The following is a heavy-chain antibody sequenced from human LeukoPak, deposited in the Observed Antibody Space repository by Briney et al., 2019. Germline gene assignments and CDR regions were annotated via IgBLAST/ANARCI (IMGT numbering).Heavy chain of an antibody. CDR2: IYPGDSDT. V-gene: IGHV5-51*01. Sequence: GESLKISCKGSGYTFTNYWIGWVRQMPGKGLEWMGIIYPGDSDTRYSPSFQGQVIISADKSITTAYLQWSSLKASDTAIYYCAISEGHDYWGQGTLVTVSS. CDR3: AISEGHDY. CDR1: GYTFTNYW. J-gene: IGHJ4*02.